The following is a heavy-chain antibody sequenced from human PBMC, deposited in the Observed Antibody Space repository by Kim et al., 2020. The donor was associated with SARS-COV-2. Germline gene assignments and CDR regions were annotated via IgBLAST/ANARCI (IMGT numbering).Heavy chain of an antibody. CDR3: ARGPYCSSTSCVVPKGGWFDP. D-gene: IGHD2-2*01. Sequence: SETLSLTCAVYGGSFSGYYWSWIRQPPGKGLEWIGEINHSGSTNYNPSLKSRVTISVDTSKNQFSLKLSSVTAADTAVYYCARGPYCSSTSCVVPKGGWFDPWGQGTLVTVSS. J-gene: IGHJ5*02. CDR1: GGSFSGYY. CDR2: INHSGST. V-gene: IGHV4-34*01.